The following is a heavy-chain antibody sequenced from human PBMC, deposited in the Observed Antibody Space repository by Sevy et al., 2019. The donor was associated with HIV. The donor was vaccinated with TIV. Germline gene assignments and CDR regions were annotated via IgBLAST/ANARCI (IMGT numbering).Heavy chain of an antibody. V-gene: IGHV3-23*01. CDR1: GFTFNSYA. D-gene: IGHD3-3*01. CDR3: ARRPDLGEVIPTGVMDV. J-gene: IGHJ6*02. CDR2: ISGSGGTT. Sequence: PGGSLRLSCVASGFTFNSYAMSWVRQAPGKGLQWISVISGSGGTTFYADSVKGRFTISRDNSRNTVFLQMNSLRAEDTAAYYCARRPDLGEVIPTGVMDVWGQGTTVTVSS.